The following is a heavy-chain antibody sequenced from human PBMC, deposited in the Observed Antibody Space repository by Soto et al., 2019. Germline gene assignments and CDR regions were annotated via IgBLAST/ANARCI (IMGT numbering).Heavy chain of an antibody. J-gene: IGHJ4*02. Sequence: GGSLRLSCAASGFTFSNYEMNWVRQAPGKGLEWVAYISSGGDTIHYADSVRGRFTVSRDNARNSLSLQMNTLRVEDTALYYCARDRAAGGYWGQGTLVTVSS. CDR2: ISSGGDTI. D-gene: IGHD6-13*01. V-gene: IGHV3-48*03. CDR3: ARDRAAGGY. CDR1: GFTFSNYE.